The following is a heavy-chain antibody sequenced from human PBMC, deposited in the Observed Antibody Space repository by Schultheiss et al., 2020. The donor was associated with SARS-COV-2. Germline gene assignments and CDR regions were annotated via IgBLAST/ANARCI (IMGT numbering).Heavy chain of an antibody. V-gene: IGHV3-7*03. Sequence: GESLKISCAASGFTFSSYGMHWVRQAPGKGLEWVANIKQDGSEKYYVDSVKGRFTISRDNAKNSLYLQMNSLRAEDTAVYYCARVRMYNWNYFDYWGQGTLVTVSS. D-gene: IGHD1-20*01. CDR1: GFTFSSYG. CDR2: IKQDGSEK. CDR3: ARVRMYNWNYFDY. J-gene: IGHJ4*02.